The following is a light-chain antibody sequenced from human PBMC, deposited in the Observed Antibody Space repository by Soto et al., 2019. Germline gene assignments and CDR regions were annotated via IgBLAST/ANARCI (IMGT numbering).Light chain of an antibody. CDR2: DAS. V-gene: IGKV3-11*01. Sequence: IELPQSPATLTLSPEERANLSCRASQCVSSYLAWYQQKPGQASRLLIYDASNKGTGIPSRFSGSGSGTDFTLTISSLEPEDFAVYYRQQRSNWPTWTFGQGTKV. CDR1: QCVSSY. J-gene: IGKJ1*01. CDR3: QQRSNWPTWT.